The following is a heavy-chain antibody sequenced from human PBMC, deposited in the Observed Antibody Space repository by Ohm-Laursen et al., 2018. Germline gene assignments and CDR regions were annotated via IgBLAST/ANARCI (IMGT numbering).Heavy chain of an antibody. V-gene: IGHV3-13*01. CDR3: ARASRAYNYHFDY. CDR2: IGTTGDT. D-gene: IGHD5-18*01. J-gene: IGHJ4*02. Sequence: GSLRLSCAASGFIFSGFDMHWVRQGTGGGLEWVSAIGTTGDTYYSDFIEGRFTVSRESGRNSLYLQMNNLRAGDTAIYYCARASRAYNYHFDYWGRGTLVTVSS. CDR1: GFIFSGFD.